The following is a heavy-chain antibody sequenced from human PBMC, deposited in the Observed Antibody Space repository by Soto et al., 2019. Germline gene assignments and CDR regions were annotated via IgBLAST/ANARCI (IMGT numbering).Heavy chain of an antibody. V-gene: IGHV1-24*01. CDR1: GYTLTELS. J-gene: IGHJ6*02. CDR2: FDPEDGET. CDR3: ATVMVGATPYRYYYGMDV. Sequence: GASVKVSCKVSGYTLTELSMHWVRQAPGKGLEWMGGFDPEDGETIYAQKFQGRVTMTEDTSTDTAYMELSSLRSEDTAVYYCATVMVGATPYRYYYGMDVWGQGTTVTVS. D-gene: IGHD1-26*01.